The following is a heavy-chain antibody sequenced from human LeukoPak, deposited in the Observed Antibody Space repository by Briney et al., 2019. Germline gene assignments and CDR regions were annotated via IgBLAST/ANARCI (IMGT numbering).Heavy chain of an antibody. CDR1: GGSISSSSYY. CDR3: ARAIVVVPAAYYYMDV. CDR2: IYYSGST. Sequence: SETLSLTCTVSGGSISSSSYYWSWIRQPPGKGLEWIGYIYYSGSTNYNPSLKSRVTISVDTSKNQFSLKLSSVTAADTAVYYCARAIVVVPAAYYYMDVWGKGTTVTISS. J-gene: IGHJ6*03. D-gene: IGHD2-2*01. V-gene: IGHV4-61*01.